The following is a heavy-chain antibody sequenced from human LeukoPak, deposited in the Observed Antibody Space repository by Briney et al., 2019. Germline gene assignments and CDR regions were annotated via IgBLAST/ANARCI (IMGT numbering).Heavy chain of an antibody. CDR3: ARVGGVAGRAIDY. J-gene: IGHJ4*02. D-gene: IGHD3-3*01. CDR2: INSDGSSI. V-gene: IGHV3-74*01. CDR1: GFTFSSYW. Sequence: SGGSLRLSCAASGFTFSSYWMHWVRQDPGKGLVWVSRINSDGSSISYADSVKGRFTISRDNAKNTLYLQMNSLRAEDTAVYYCARVGGVAGRAIDYWGQGTLVTVSS.